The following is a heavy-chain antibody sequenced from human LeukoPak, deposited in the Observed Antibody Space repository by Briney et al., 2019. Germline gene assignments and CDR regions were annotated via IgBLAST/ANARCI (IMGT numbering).Heavy chain of an antibody. Sequence: GGSLRLSCAASGFTFSSYSMNWVRQAPGKWLEWVSSISSSSSYIYYADSVKGRFTISRDNAKISLYLQMNSLRAEDTAVYYCAEYDILTGSDYWGQGTLVTVSS. CDR3: AEYDILTGSDY. D-gene: IGHD3-9*01. V-gene: IGHV3-21*04. CDR2: ISSSSSYI. CDR1: GFTFSSYS. J-gene: IGHJ4*02.